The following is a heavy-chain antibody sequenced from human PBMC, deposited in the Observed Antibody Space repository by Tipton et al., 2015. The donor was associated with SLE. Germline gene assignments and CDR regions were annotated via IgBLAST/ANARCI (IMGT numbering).Heavy chain of an antibody. D-gene: IGHD2-8*02. Sequence: TLSLTCTVSGGSISAYSWSWIRQPPGKGLECIGYIYNSGSSNYNPSLKSRVTMSVDTSKNQFSLKLSSVTAADSAVYYCARQIGGVNYWYFDLWGRGTLVTVSS. CDR2: IYNSGSS. J-gene: IGHJ2*01. CDR1: GGSISAYS. V-gene: IGHV4-59*08. CDR3: ARQIGGVNYWYFDL.